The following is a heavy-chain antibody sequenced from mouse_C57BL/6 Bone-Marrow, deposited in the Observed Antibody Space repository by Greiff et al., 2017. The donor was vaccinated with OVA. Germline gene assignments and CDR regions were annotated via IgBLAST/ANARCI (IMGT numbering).Heavy chain of an antibody. J-gene: IGHJ2*01. CDR3: TISYGSSHPLDY. CDR2: IDPETGGT. Sequence: QVQLQQSGAELVRPGASVTLSCKASGYTFTDYEMHWVKQTPVHGLEWIGAIDPETGGTAYNQKFKGKAILTADKSSSTAYMELRSLTSEDSAVYYCTISYGSSHPLDYWGQGTTLTVSS. CDR1: GYTFTDYE. V-gene: IGHV1-15*01. D-gene: IGHD1-1*01.